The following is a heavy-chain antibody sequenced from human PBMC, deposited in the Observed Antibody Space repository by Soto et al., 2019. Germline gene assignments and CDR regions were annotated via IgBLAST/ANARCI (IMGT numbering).Heavy chain of an antibody. J-gene: IGHJ4*02. V-gene: IGHV4-30-2*01. CDR1: GGSVSSGGYS. CDR3: TRGVLA. D-gene: IGHD2-8*01. Sequence: SETLSLTCSVSGGSVSSGGYSWSWIRQPPGKGLERIGFISPSGSPDYNPSLKGRVTISVDGSKNQISLELSSVTAADTAVYYCTRGVLAWGPGXLVTVSS. CDR2: ISPSGSP.